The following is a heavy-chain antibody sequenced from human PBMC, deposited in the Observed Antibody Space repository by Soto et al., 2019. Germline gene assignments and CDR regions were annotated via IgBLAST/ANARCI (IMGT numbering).Heavy chain of an antibody. D-gene: IGHD1-1*01. V-gene: IGHV3-30*18. CDR3: AKDQNRDDFYLLFDI. J-gene: IGHJ3*02. Sequence: GGSLRLSCAASGLTFSSYGMHWVRQAPGKGLEGVEVISYDGSKKYYGDSVKGRFTISRDNSKNTLYLQMSSLRAEDTAVYYCAKDQNRDDFYLLFDIWGQGTMVTVSS. CDR1: GLTFSSYG. CDR2: ISYDGSKK.